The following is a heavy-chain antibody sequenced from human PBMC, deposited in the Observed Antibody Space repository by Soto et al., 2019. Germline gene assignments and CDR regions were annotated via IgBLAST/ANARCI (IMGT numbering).Heavy chain of an antibody. J-gene: IGHJ3*02. V-gene: IGHV4-31*03. D-gene: IGHD5-12*01. Sequence: SETLSLTCTVSGGSISSGGYYWSWIRQHPGKGLEWIGYIYYSGSTYYNPSLKSRVTISVDTSKNQFSLKLSSVTAADTAVYYCAREGVGGYDQKPRDAFDSWGQGTMVTVSS. CDR3: AREGVGGYDQKPRDAFDS. CDR2: IYYSGST. CDR1: GGSISSGGYY.